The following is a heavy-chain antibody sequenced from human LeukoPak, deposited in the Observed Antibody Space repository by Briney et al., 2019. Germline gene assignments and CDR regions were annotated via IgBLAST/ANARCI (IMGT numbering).Heavy chain of an antibody. V-gene: IGHV4-30-4*01. CDR3: ARDQGVVGIDY. D-gene: IGHD2-15*01. J-gene: IGHJ4*02. CDR1: GGSISSDDYQ. Sequence: SQTLSLTCTVSGGSISSDDYQWSWIRQPPGKGLEWIGYIYYSGSTYYNPSLKSRVTISVDTSKNQFSLKLSSVTAADTAVYYCARDQGVVGIDYWGQGTLVTVSS. CDR2: IYYSGST.